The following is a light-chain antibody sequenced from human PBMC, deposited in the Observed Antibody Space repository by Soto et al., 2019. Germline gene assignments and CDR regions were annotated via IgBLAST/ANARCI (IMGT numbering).Light chain of an antibody. CDR1: QSVSSSA. CDR2: GAS. Sequence: EIVLTQSPGTLSLSPGESATLSCRGGQSVSSSALAWYQQKRGQAPRLLVFGASNRATGIPDRFSGSGSGTDLTLTITRLEPEDFAVYYCHNYGSSPWTFGQGTKVDI. J-gene: IGKJ1*01. CDR3: HNYGSSPWT. V-gene: IGKV3-20*01.